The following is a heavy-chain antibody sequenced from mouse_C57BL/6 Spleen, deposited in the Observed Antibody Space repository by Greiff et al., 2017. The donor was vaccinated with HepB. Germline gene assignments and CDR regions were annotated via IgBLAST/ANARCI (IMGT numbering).Heavy chain of an antibody. Sequence: EVKLVESGGGLVKPGGSLKLSCAASGFTFSDYGMHWVRQAPEKGLEWVAYISSGSSTIYYADTVKGRFTISRDNAKNTLFLQMTSLRSEDTAMYYCAREDYYGSSHFDYWGQGTTLTVSS. CDR2: ISSGSSTI. J-gene: IGHJ2*01. CDR1: GFTFSDYG. D-gene: IGHD1-1*01. V-gene: IGHV5-17*01. CDR3: AREDYYGSSHFDY.